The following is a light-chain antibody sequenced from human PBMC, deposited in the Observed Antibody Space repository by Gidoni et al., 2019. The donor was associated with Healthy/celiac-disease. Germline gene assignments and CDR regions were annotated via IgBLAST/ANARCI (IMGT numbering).Light chain of an antibody. J-gene: IGKJ4*01. CDR1: QSVSSSY. CDR3: QQYGSSPPVT. CDR2: GAS. Sequence: SVLTQSPGTLSVSPGERATISCRASQSVSSSYLAWYQQKPGQAPRLLIYGASSRATGIPDRVSGSGSGTDFTLTISRLEPEDFAVYYCQQYGSSPPVTFGGGTKVEIK. V-gene: IGKV3-20*01.